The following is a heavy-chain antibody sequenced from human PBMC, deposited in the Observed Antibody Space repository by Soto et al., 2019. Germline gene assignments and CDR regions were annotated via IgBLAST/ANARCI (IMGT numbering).Heavy chain of an antibody. J-gene: IGHJ3*02. CDR3: ARSIAVAEYSGTAFDI. D-gene: IGHD6-19*01. V-gene: IGHV5-10-1*01. CDR2: IDPSDSYT. Sequence: LGESLKISCKGSGYSFTSYWISWVRQMPGKGLEWMGRIDPSDSYTNYSPSFQGHVTISADKSISTAYLQWSSLKASDTAMYYCARSIAVAEYSGTAFDIWGQGTMVTVSS. CDR1: GYSFTSYW.